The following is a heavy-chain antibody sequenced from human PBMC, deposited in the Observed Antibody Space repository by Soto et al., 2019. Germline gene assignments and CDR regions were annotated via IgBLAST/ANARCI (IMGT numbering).Heavy chain of an antibody. J-gene: IGHJ6*02. V-gene: IGHV3-53*01. D-gene: IGHD1-1*01. CDR2: IYSGGST. CDR1: WFTVSSNY. CDR3: ARGQTTAGMDV. Sequence: VGSLRLSCAASWFTVSSNYMSWVRQAPGKGLEWVSVIYSGGSTYYADSVKGRFTISRDNSKNTLYLQMNSLRAEDTAVYYCARGQTTAGMDVWGQGTTVTVSS.